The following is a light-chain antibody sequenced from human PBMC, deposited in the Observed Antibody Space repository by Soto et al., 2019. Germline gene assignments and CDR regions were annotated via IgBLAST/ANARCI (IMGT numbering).Light chain of an antibody. V-gene: IGLV2-14*01. J-gene: IGLJ1*01. CDR3: SSYTGSNTHV. CDR1: SSDVGGYNY. Sequence: QSVLTQPASLSGSPGQSIIISCTGTSSDVGGYNYVSWYQQHPGKAPKLMIYEVSNRPSGVSNRFSGSKSGNTASLTISGLQAEDEADYYCSSYTGSNTHVFGAGTKLTVL. CDR2: EVS.